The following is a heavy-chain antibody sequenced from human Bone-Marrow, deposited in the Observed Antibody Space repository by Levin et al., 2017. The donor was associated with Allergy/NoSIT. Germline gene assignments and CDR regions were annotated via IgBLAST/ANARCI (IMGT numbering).Heavy chain of an antibody. J-gene: IGHJ4*02. CDR2: IYHSGIT. V-gene: IGHV4-4*02. Sequence: KPSETLSLTCAVSGDSVSSSNWWSWVRQPPGKGLEWIGEIYHSGITNYNPSLKSRVTISVDKSMNHFSLKLSSVTAADTAVYYCARAPPSTYGSFDYWGQGTLVSVSS. CDR3: ARAPPSTYGSFDY. D-gene: IGHD3-10*01. CDR1: GDSVSSSNW.